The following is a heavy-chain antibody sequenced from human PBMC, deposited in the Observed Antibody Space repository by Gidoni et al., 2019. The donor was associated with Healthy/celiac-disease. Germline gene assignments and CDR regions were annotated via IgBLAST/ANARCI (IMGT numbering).Heavy chain of an antibody. CDR3: ARDSITGTTIAYYYGMDV. V-gene: IGHV3-48*01. CDR2: ISSSSSTI. CDR1: GFTFRSYS. J-gene: IGHJ6*02. D-gene: IGHD1-7*01. Sequence: EVQLVESGGGLVQPGGSLRLSCAASGFTFRSYSMNWVRQAPGQGLEWVSYISSSSSTIYYADSEKGRFTISRDNAKNSLYLQMNSLRAEDTAVYYCARDSITGTTIAYYYGMDVWGQGTTVTVSS.